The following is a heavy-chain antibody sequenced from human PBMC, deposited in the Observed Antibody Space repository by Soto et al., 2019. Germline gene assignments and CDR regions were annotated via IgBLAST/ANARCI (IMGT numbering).Heavy chain of an antibody. CDR2: ISPSGRP. D-gene: IGHD2-8*01. J-gene: IGHJ5*02. CDR1: GGSVSSGGYS. CDR3: ATGVLA. Sequence: QVQLQESGSRLVRPSQPLSLTCSVSGGSVSSGGYSWSWIRQAPGQGLEWIGFISPSGRPAYNPSLKSRVSISVDTSKNQISLELSSVTAADTAVYYCATGVLAWRPGPLVTVSS. V-gene: IGHV4-30-2*01.